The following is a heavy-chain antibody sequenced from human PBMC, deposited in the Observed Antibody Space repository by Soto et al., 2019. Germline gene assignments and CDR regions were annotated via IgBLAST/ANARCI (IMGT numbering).Heavy chain of an antibody. Sequence: SGTXSLTCIVSGSSFSDADYYWVWIRQPPGEGLEWIGSFYYDGRTYYNASLKSRVPISVDKSKKHLSLTLTSVTAEDTAVYYRERRPNIVVAPPWGQGTLVT. CDR2: FYYDGRT. D-gene: IGHD3-22*01. V-gene: IGHV4-39*02. J-gene: IGHJ4*02. CDR1: GSSFSDADYY. CDR3: ERRPNIVVAPP.